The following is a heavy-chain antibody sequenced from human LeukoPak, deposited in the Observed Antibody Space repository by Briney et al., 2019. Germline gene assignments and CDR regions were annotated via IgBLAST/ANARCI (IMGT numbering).Heavy chain of an antibody. CDR2: IKTDGSEK. J-gene: IGHJ4*02. CDR1: GFTLSSYW. CDR3: ARAGPNGGSYHFGY. Sequence: GGSLRLSCAASGFTLSSYWMSWVRQAPGRGLEWVANIKTDGSEKYYVDSVKGRFTISRDNAKNSLHLQMNNLRAEDTAIYYCARAGPNGGSYHFGYWGQGTLVTVSS. V-gene: IGHV3-7*04. D-gene: IGHD2-8*01.